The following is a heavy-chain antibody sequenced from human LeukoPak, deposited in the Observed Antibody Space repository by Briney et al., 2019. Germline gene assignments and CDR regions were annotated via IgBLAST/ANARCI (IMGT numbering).Heavy chain of an antibody. V-gene: IGHV3-7*01. J-gene: IGHJ5*02. D-gene: IGHD5-12*01. CDR2: IKEDGSIE. Sequence: PGGSLRLSCVASGFTFSDYWMSWVRQAPGKGLEWVANIKEDGSIEDYVDSVKGRFTVSRDNAKNSLYLEMNSLRVEDTAVYYCVSQQVAPPWGQGTLVIVSS. CDR3: VSQQVAPP. CDR1: GFTFSDYW.